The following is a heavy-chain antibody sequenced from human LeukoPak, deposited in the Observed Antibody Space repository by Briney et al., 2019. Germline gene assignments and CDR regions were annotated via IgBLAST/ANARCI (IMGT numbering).Heavy chain of an antibody. CDR2: ISVSSNTI. J-gene: IGHJ6*03. Sequence: GGSLRLSCAASGFTFSSYGMHWVRQAPGKGLEWVSYISVSSNTIYYADSVKGRFTISRDNAKNSLYLQMNSLRAEDTAVFYCARDYGFGGHYMDVWGKGTTVTVSS. D-gene: IGHD3-16*01. CDR1: GFTFSSYG. V-gene: IGHV3-48*01. CDR3: ARDYGFGGHYMDV.